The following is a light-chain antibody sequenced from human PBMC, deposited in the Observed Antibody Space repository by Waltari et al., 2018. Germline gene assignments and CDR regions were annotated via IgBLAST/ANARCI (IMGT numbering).Light chain of an antibody. Sequence: ETVLTQSPATLSLSPGERATLSCRASQSVDRYLAWYQQKPGQAPRLLIYDTSNRGTGTPARFSGSGSGTGFTLTISSLEPEDFAVYYCQQRDSLLVTFGGGTKVQI. J-gene: IGKJ4*01. CDR3: QQRDSLLVT. CDR2: DTS. CDR1: QSVDRY. V-gene: IGKV3-11*01.